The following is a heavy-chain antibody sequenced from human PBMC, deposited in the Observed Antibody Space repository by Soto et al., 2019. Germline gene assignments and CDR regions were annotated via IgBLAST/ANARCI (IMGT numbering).Heavy chain of an antibody. CDR1: GDSISSGAFH. CDR2: IYYSGST. D-gene: IGHD3-3*01. V-gene: IGHV4-31*03. Sequence: QVQLQESGPGLVKPSQTLSLTCTVSGDSISSGAFHWSWLRQHPMKGLEWIGHIYYSGSTSYNPALKSRVTISGDTSETQVSLKLSSVTAADTAVYYCARSKRAIFGVANDTLHAFDIWGQGTMVTVSS. CDR3: ARSKRAIFGVANDTLHAFDI. J-gene: IGHJ3*02.